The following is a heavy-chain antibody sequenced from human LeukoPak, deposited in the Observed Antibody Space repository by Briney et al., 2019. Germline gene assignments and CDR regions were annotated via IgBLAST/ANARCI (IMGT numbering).Heavy chain of an antibody. J-gene: IGHJ6*02. V-gene: IGHV4-34*01. CDR3: ARAPREYYGMDV. CDR1: GGSFSGYY. CDR2: INHSGST. Sequence: SETLSLTCAVYGGSFSGYYWSWIRQPPGKGLEWIGEINHSGSTNYNPSLKSRVTISVDTSKNQFSLKLSSVTAADTAVYYCARAPREYYGMDVWGRGTTVTVSS.